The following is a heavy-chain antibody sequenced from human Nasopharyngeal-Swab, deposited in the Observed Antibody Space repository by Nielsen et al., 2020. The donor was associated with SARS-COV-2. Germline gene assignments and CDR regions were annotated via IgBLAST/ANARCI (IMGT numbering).Heavy chain of an antibody. CDR3: ATHTYYYDSSGQIDY. D-gene: IGHD3-22*01. V-gene: IGHV3-48*01. Sequence: GGSLRLSCAASGFTLSVYSVNWVRQAPGKGLEWVSYISSSSSTIYYADSVKGRFTISRDNAKNSLYLQMNSLRAEDTAVYYCATHTYYYDSSGQIDYWGQGTLVTVSS. J-gene: IGHJ4*02. CDR1: GFTLSVYS. CDR2: ISSSSSTI.